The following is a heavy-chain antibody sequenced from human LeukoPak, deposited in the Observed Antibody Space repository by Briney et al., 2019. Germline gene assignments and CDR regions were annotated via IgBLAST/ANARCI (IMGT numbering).Heavy chain of an antibody. J-gene: IGHJ4*02. V-gene: IGHV1-69*05. CDR1: GGTFSSYA. D-gene: IGHD4-17*01. CDR2: IIPIFGTA. Sequence: ASVKVSCKASGGTFSSYAISWVRQAPGQGLEWMGGIIPIFGTANYAQKFQGRVTITTDESTSTAYMELSSLRSEDTAVYYCARNTDYGDYVYPDYWGQGTLVTVSS. CDR3: ARNTDYGDYVYPDY.